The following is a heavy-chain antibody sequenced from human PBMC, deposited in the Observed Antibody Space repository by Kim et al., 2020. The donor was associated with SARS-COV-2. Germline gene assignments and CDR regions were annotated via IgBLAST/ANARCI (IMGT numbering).Heavy chain of an antibody. V-gene: IGHV4-31*03. J-gene: IGHJ4*02. CDR1: GFPIRDSNYY. Sequence: SETLSLTCTVSGFPIRDSNYYWNWIRQVPGKGLEWLASIYWSGQTHYNPSLKSRITISVDTSGNQLSLQVNSVTAADTAVYYCARSGYKTMFEEYHFDVWGQGTLVTVSS. D-gene: IGHD3-10*02. CDR2: IYWSGQT. CDR3: ARSGYKTMFEEYHFDV.